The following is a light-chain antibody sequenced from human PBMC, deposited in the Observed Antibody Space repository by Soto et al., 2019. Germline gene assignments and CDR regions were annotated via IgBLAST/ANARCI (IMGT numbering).Light chain of an antibody. CDR1: SSDVGGYNY. V-gene: IGLV2-14*01. CDR2: EVS. Sequence: QCALTQPASGSGSPGQSITISCTGTSSDVGGYNYVSWYQQHPGKAPKLMIYEVSNRPSGVSNRFSASKSGNTASLTISGLQAEDEADYYCTSYTSSSSYVVFGGGTKLTVL. J-gene: IGLJ2*01. CDR3: TSYTSSSSYVV.